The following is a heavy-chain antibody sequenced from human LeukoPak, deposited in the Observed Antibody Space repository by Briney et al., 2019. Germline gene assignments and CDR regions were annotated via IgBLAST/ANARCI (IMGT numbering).Heavy chain of an antibody. Sequence: GGSLRLSCAASGFTFDDYAMHWVRQAPGKGLEWVSGISWNSGSIGYADSVKGRFTISRDNAKNSLYLQMNSLRAEDTALYYCAKAKTYYYDSSGYLRSYYFDYWGQGTLVTVSS. V-gene: IGHV3-9*01. CDR1: GFTFDDYA. CDR3: AKAKTYYYDSSGYLRSYYFDY. CDR2: ISWNSGSI. J-gene: IGHJ4*02. D-gene: IGHD3-22*01.